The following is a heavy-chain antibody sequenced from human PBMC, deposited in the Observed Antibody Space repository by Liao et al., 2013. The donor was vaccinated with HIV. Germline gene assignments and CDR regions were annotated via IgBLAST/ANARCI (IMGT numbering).Heavy chain of an antibody. Sequence: QLQLQESGPGLVKPSETLSLTCTVSGGSISSSSYYWGWIRQPPGKGLEWIGSIYYSGSTYYNPSLKSRVTISVDTSKNQFSLKLSSVTAADTAVYYCARMYSSSSILYYYYYMDVWGKGTTVTVSS. CDR2: IYYSGST. J-gene: IGHJ6*03. CDR1: GGSISSSSYY. V-gene: IGHV4-39*07. D-gene: IGHD6-6*01. CDR3: ARMYSSSSILYYYYYMDV.